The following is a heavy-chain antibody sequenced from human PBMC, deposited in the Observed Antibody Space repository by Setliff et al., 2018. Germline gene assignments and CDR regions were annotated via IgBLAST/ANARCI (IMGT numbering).Heavy chain of an antibody. V-gene: IGHV4-31*03. J-gene: IGHJ4*02. Sequence: SETLSLTCTVSGGSISGGGYYWSWIRQHPRKGLEWIGYIYYSGSTNYTPSLKSRVTLSVDTSRNHFSLKLNSVTAADTAVYYCGRDPHTPTVTTRGDYWGQGTLVTVSS. CDR1: GGSISGGGYY. CDR2: IYYSGST. CDR3: GRDPHTPTVTTRGDY. D-gene: IGHD4-17*01.